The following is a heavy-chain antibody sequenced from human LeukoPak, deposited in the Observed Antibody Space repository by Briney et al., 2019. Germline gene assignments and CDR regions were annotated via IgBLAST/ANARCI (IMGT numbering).Heavy chain of an antibody. V-gene: IGHV3-49*04. CDR2: IRSKAYGGTT. Sequence: AGGSLRLSCAVSGFPFTTYNMNWVRQAPGKGLEWVGFIRSKAYGGTTEYAASVKGRFTISRDDSKSIAYLQMNSLKTEDTAVYYCTRVFVSQGAFDIWGQGTMVTVSS. CDR3: TRVFVSQGAFDI. CDR1: GFPFTTYN. D-gene: IGHD3-10*02. J-gene: IGHJ3*02.